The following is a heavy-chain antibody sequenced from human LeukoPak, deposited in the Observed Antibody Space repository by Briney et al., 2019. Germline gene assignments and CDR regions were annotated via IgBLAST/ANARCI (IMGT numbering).Heavy chain of an antibody. CDR2: IIPIFGTA. J-gene: IGHJ3*02. V-gene: IGHV1-69*13. CDR3: ARDRNKAYGGNSRAFDI. Sequence: GASVKVSCKASGGTFSSYAISWVRQAPGQGLEWMGGIIPIFGTANYAQKFQGRVTITADESTSTAYMELSSLRSEDTAVYYCARDRNKAYGGNSRAFDIWGQGTMVTVSS. CDR1: GGTFSSYA. D-gene: IGHD4-23*01.